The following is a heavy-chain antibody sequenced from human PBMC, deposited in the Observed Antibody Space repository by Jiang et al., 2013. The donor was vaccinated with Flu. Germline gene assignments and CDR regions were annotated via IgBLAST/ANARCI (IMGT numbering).Heavy chain of an antibody. CDR3: ARNIPAFDI. D-gene: IGHD2/OR15-2a*01. CDR2: IYFSGTT. CDR1: GGSISDYY. J-gene: IGHJ6*02. V-gene: IGHV4-59*01. Sequence: GPGLVKPSETLSLTCTVSGGSISDYYWSWIRQPPGKGLEWIGYIYFSGTTNYNPSLKSRVTISVDMSKKQFSLRLSSMTAADTAVYYCARNIPAFDIWGQGTTVTVSS.